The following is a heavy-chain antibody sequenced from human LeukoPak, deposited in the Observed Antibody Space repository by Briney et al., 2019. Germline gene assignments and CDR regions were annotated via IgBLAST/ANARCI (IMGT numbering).Heavy chain of an antibody. CDR2: INSDGSST. D-gene: IGHD6-13*01. CDR1: GFTFSSDW. Sequence: GGSLRLSCAASGFTFSSDWMHWVRQAPGKGLVWVSRINSDGSSTSYADSVKGRFTISRDNAKNTLYLQMNSLRAEDTAVYYCARDFTYSSSWYRYYYYYGMDVWGQGTTVTVSS. J-gene: IGHJ6*02. CDR3: ARDFTYSSSWYRYYYYYGMDV. V-gene: IGHV3-74*01.